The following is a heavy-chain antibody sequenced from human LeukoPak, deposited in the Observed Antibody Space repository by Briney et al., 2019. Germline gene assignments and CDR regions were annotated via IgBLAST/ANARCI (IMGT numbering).Heavy chain of an antibody. V-gene: IGHV3-30-3*01. Sequence: GGSLRLSCAASGFTFSTYAMHWVRQAPGKGLEWVAFISNDGTNKYYVDSVNGRFTLSRDNSKNTLYVQMNSLRAEDTAVYYCARVTGYYDYYYGMDVWGQGTTVTVSS. D-gene: IGHD3-9*01. J-gene: IGHJ6*02. CDR3: ARVTGYYDYYYGMDV. CDR1: GFTFSTYA. CDR2: ISNDGTNK.